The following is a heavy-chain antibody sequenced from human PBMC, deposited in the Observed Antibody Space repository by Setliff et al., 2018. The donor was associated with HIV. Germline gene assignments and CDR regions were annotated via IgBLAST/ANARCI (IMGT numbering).Heavy chain of an antibody. J-gene: IGHJ5*01. CDR3: ARDPRTDSSYAWFDS. Sequence: GFLRLSCAASGFTFSAYAMSWVRQAPGKGLEWVSYISSSSSTIYYADSVKGRLTISRDNAKNSLYLQMTSLRAEDTALYFCARDPRTDSSYAWFDSWGQGTLVTVS. CDR2: ISSSSSTI. D-gene: IGHD6-6*01. V-gene: IGHV3-48*04. CDR1: GFTFSAYA.